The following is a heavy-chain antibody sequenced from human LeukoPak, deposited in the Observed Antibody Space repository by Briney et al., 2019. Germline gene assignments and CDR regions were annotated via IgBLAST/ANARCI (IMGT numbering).Heavy chain of an antibody. D-gene: IGHD2-2*01. Sequence: GGSLRLSCAASGFTFSSYAMHWVRQAPGKGLEWVAVISYDGSNKYYADSVEGRFTISRDNSKNTLYLQMNSLRAEDTAVYYCARAPVVPAGDGNYYGMDVWGQGTTVTVSS. J-gene: IGHJ6*02. CDR3: ARAPVVPAGDGNYYGMDV. V-gene: IGHV3-30-3*01. CDR2: ISYDGSNK. CDR1: GFTFSSYA.